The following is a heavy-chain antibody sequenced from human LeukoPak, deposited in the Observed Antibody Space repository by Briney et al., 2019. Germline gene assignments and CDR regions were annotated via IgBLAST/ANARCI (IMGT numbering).Heavy chain of an antibody. CDR3: ARDRGPDSSGYYTDRALGY. Sequence: SETLSLTCTVSGGSISSYYWSWIRQPPGKGLEWIGYIYYSGSTNYNPSLKSRVTISVDTSKNQFSLKLSSVTAADTAVYYCARDRGPDSSGYYTDRALGYWGQGTLVTVPS. CDR1: GGSISSYY. D-gene: IGHD3-22*01. CDR2: IYYSGST. V-gene: IGHV4-59*01. J-gene: IGHJ4*02.